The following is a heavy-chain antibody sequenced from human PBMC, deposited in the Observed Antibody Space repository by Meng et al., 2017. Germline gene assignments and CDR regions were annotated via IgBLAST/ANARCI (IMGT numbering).Heavy chain of an antibody. D-gene: IGHD4-17*01. Sequence: GESLKISCAASGFTFSSYAMHWVRQAPGKGLEWVSAISGSGGSTYYADSVKGRFTISRDNSKNTLYLQMNSLRAEDTAVYYCAGTTTVTTYWDYWGQGTLVTVSS. J-gene: IGHJ4*02. CDR1: GFTFSSYA. CDR2: ISGSGGST. V-gene: IGHV3-23*01. CDR3: AGTTTVTTYWDY.